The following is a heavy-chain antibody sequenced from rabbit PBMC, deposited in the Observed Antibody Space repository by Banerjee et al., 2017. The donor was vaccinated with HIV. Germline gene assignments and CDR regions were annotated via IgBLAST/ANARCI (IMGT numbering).Heavy chain of an antibody. Sequence: QSLEESGGDLVKPGASLTLTCTASGFSFSSSYYMCWVRQAPGKGLEWIACIAPGSSDRTDYASWAKGRFTISKTSSTTVTLQMTSLTAADTATYFCVRGSYDDYGDTPMWGQGTLVTVS. CDR2: IAPGSSDRT. CDR3: VRGSYDDYGDTPM. J-gene: IGHJ3*01. D-gene: IGHD2-1*01. V-gene: IGHV1S40*01. CDR1: GFSFSSSYY.